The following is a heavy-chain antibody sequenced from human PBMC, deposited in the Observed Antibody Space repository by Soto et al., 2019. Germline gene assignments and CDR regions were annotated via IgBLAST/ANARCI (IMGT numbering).Heavy chain of an antibody. CDR3: ALQGYSGYEGRSFDP. CDR2: IIPIFGTA. Sequence: ASVKVSCKASGGTFSSYAISWVRQAPGQGLEWMGGIIPIFGTANYAQKFQGRVTITADESTSTAYMELSSLRSEDTAVYYCALQGYSGYEGRSFDPWGQGTLVTVSS. CDR1: GGTFSSYA. J-gene: IGHJ5*02. D-gene: IGHD5-12*01. V-gene: IGHV1-69*13.